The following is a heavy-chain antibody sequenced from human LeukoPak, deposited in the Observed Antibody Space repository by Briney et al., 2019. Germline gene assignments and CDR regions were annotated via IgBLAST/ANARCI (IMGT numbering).Heavy chain of an antibody. CDR2: ISSSGSTI. CDR3: ARVEAHYDFWSGYKIRCFDY. CDR1: GFTFSDYY. J-gene: IGHJ4*02. V-gene: IGHV3-11*04. D-gene: IGHD3-3*01. Sequence: PGGSLRLSCAASGFTFSDYYMSWIRQAPGKGLEWVSYISSSGSTIYYADSVKGRFTISRDNAKNSLYLQMNSLRAEDTAVYYCARVEAHYDFWSGYKIRCFDYWGQGTLVTVSS.